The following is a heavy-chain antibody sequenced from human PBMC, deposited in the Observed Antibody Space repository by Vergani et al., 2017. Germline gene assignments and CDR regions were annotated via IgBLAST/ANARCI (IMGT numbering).Heavy chain of an antibody. Sequence: EVQLLESGGGLVQPGGSLRLSCAASGFTFSSYAMSWVRQAPGKGLEWVSAISGSGGSTYYADSVKGRFTISRDNSKNTLYLQMNSLRAADTAVYYCAKDQSVVPAATPHWGQGTLVTVSS. CDR2: ISGSGGST. CDR3: AKDQSVVPAATPH. CDR1: GFTFSSYA. D-gene: IGHD2-2*01. V-gene: IGHV3-23*01. J-gene: IGHJ4*02.